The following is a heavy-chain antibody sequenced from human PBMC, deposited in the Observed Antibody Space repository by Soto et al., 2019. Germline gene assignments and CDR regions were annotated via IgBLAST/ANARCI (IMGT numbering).Heavy chain of an antibody. J-gene: IGHJ4*02. CDR1: GFTFSNSW. CDR3: TTDPPPDYGDYAMLLDY. V-gene: IGHV3-15*01. D-gene: IGHD4-17*01. Sequence: PGGSLRLSCAASGFTFSNSWMSWVRQAPGKGLEWVGRIKSKTDGGTTDYAAPVKGRFTISRDDSKNTLYLQMNGLKTEDTAVYYCTTDPPPDYGDYAMLLDYWGQGTLVTVSS. CDR2: IKSKTDGGTT.